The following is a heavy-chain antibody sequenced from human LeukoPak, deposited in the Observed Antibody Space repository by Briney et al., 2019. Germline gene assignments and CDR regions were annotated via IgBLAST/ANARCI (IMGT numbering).Heavy chain of an antibody. CDR3: ARPRGGIAAGSYYYYYGMDV. D-gene: IGHD6-13*01. J-gene: IGHJ6*04. Sequence: SVKVSCKASGGTFSSYAISWVRQAPGQGLEWMGGIIPIFGTANYAQKFQGRVTTTADESTSTAYMELSSLRSEDTAVYYCARPRGGIAAGSYYYYYGMDVWGKGTTVTVSS. CDR2: IIPIFGTA. CDR1: GGTFSSYA. V-gene: IGHV1-69*01.